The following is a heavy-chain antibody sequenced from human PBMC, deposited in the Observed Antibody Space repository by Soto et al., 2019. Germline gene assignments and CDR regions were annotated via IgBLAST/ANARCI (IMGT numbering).Heavy chain of an antibody. J-gene: IGHJ5*02. CDR1: GYTFTGYY. CDR3: ATSRITMVRGVIFNWFDP. CDR2: INPNSGGT. Sequence: ASVKVFCKASGYTFTGYYMHWVRQAPGQGLEWMGWINPNSGGTNYAQKFQGRVTMTRDTSISTAYMELSRLRSDDTAVYYCATSRITMVRGVIFNWFDPWGQGALVTVSS. V-gene: IGHV1-2*02. D-gene: IGHD3-10*01.